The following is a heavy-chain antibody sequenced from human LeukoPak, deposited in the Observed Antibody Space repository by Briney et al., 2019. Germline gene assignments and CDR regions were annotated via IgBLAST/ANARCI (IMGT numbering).Heavy chain of an antibody. V-gene: IGHV3-48*04. CDR1: GFTFSSYS. CDR3: ALLAVASDFDY. J-gene: IGHJ4*02. Sequence: GGSLRLSCAASGFTFSSYSMNWVRQAPGKGLEWVSNIGSSGAIRHYADSVKGRFSISRDNAENSLFLQMNSLRVEDTGIYYCALLAVASDFDYWGQGALVTVSS. CDR2: IGSSGAIR. D-gene: IGHD6-19*01.